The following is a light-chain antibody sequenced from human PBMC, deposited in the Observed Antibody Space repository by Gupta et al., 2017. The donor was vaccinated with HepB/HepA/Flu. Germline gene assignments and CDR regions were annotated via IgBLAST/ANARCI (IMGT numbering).Light chain of an antibody. J-gene: IGLJ2*01. V-gene: IGLV2-8*01. CDR1: SRDVGGINY. Sequence: QSALTQPPSASGSPGHSVTISCTGTSRDVGGINYVPWYQQHPGKAPKLMIYEVSKRPAGVPVRFSDSKSGNTGSLTVSWLQAWGGGDYYCSAYAGSNNVVFGGGTKLTVL. CDR2: EVS. CDR3: SAYAGSNNVV.